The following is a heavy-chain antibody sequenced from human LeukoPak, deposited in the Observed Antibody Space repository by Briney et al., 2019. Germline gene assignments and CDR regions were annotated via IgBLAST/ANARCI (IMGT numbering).Heavy chain of an antibody. V-gene: IGHV3-66*01. CDR1: GFTVSSNY. J-gene: IGHJ3*02. D-gene: IGHD2-21*02. CDR2: IYSGGST. CDR3: ARDDGGDFNDAFDI. Sequence: GGSLRLSCAASGFTVSSNYMSWVRQAPGKGLEWVSVIYSGGSTYYADSVKGRFTISRDNSKNTLYLQMNSLRAEDTAVYYCARDDGGDFNDAFDIWGQGTMVTVSS.